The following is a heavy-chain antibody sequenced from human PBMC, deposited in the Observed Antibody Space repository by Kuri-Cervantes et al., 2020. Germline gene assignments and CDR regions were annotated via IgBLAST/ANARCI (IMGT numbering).Heavy chain of an antibody. CDR2: ISYDGSNK. D-gene: IGHD4-17*01. CDR3: ARLYGETYWYFDL. Sequence: GESLKISCAASGFTFSSYAMHWVRQAPGKGLEWVAVISYDGSNKYYADSVKGRFTISRDNSKNTLYLQMNSLRAEDTAVYYCARLYGETYWYFDLWGRGTLVTVSS. V-gene: IGHV3-30-3*01. J-gene: IGHJ2*01. CDR1: GFTFSSYA.